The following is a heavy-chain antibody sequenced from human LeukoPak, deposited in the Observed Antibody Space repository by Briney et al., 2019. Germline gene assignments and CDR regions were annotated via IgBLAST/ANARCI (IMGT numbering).Heavy chain of an antibody. CDR3: ARHDPVGHFLRGMDV. CDR2: IYYMGTT. CDR1: GGSFSGYY. Sequence: SETLSLTCAVYGGSFSGYYCSWIRQTPGKGLEWIGYIYYMGTTIYNPSLRSRVTMSVDTSKNQFSLNLRSVTAADTAVYYCARHDPVGHFLRGMDVWGQGTTVTVSS. V-gene: IGHV4-59*08. D-gene: IGHD2/OR15-2a*01. J-gene: IGHJ6*02.